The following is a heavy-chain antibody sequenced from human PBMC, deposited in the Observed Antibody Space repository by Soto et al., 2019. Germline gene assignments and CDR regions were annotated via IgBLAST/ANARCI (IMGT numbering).Heavy chain of an antibody. CDR3: AKVAMDYDFWSGYPDY. CDR2: ISGSGGST. J-gene: IGHJ4*02. CDR1: GFTFSSYA. Sequence: GGSLRLSCAASGFTFSSYAMSWVRQAPGKGLEWVSAISGSGGSTYYADSVKGQFTISRDNSKNTLYLQMNSLRAEDTAVYYCAKVAMDYDFWSGYPDYWGQGTLVTVSS. V-gene: IGHV3-23*01. D-gene: IGHD3-3*01.